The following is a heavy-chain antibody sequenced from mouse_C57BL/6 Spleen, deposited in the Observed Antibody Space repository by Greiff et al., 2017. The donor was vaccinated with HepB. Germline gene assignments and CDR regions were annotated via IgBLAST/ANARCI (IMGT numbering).Heavy chain of an antibody. CDR2: IDPSDSYT. CDR1: GYTFPSFW. J-gene: IGHJ4*01. V-gene: IGHV1-69*01. D-gene: IGHD2-2*01. CDR3: ARSEGYDDYYAMDY. Sequence: QVQLQQPGAELVMPGASVKLSCKASGYTFPSFWMHWVKQRPGQGLEWIGEIDPSDSYTNYNQKFKGKSTLTVDKSSSTAYMQLSSLTSEDSAVYYCARSEGYDDYYAMDYWGQGTSVTVSS.